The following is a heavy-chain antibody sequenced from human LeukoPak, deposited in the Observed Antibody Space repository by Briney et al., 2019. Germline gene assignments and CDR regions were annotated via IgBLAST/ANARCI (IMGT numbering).Heavy chain of an antibody. CDR1: GCSISTYY. J-gene: IGHJ3*02. CDR3: ARGPLGDEFADAFDI. D-gene: IGHD4-17*01. CDR2: IYYSGST. V-gene: IGHV4-59*01. Sequence: PSETLSLTCTVTGCSISTYYWSWIRRPPGKELAGMGYIYYSGSTNYNLSLRSRVTISVDTSKNQFSLKLSSVTAADTAVYYCARGPLGDEFADAFDIWGQGTMVTVSS.